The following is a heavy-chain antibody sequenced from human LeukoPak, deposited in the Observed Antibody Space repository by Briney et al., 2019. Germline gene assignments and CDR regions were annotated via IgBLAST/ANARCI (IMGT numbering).Heavy chain of an antibody. D-gene: IGHD2-21*02. J-gene: IGHJ4*02. V-gene: IGHV1-46*01. CDR3: ARDMGGGDCYQD. Sequence: ASVKVSCKSSGYTFTSYYMHWVRQAPGQGLEWMGIINPSGGSTSYAQKFQGRVTMTRDMSTSTVYMELSSLRCEETAVYYCARDMGGGDCYQDWGQGTLVTVSS. CDR2: INPSGGST. CDR1: GYTFTSYY.